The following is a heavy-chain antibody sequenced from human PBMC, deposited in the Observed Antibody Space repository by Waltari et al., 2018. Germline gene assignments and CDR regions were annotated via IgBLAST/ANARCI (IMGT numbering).Heavy chain of an antibody. CDR1: GFTSSSCT. J-gene: IGHJ4*02. CDR3: ARDPVGSLRWYFDY. V-gene: IGHV3-30-3*01. Sequence: QVPLVESGGGVVQPGRSLRLSCAASGFTSSSCTMHWVRPTPGKGLEWVALISYDGNHKYYADSVKGRFTISRDNSKNTLFLQMNSLRAEDTAVYYCARDPVGSLRWYFDYWGQGTLVTVSS. CDR2: ISYDGNHK. D-gene: IGHD4-17*01.